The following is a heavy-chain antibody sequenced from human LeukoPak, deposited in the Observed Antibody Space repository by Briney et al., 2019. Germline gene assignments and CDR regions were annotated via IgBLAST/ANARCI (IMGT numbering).Heavy chain of an antibody. V-gene: IGHV3-33*06. CDR3: AKAQDTAMALDY. J-gene: IGHJ4*02. CDR1: GFTFSSYG. Sequence: GGSLRLSCAASGFTFSSYGMHWVRQAPGKGLEWVAVIWYDGSNKYFADSVKGRFTISRDNSKNTLYLQMNSLRAEDTAVYYCAKAQDTAMALDYWGQGTLVTVSS. CDR2: IWYDGSNK. D-gene: IGHD5-18*01.